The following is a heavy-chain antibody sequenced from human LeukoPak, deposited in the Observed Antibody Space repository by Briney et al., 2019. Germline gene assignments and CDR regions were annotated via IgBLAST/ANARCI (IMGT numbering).Heavy chain of an antibody. V-gene: IGHV1-69*05. Sequence: SVKVSCKASGGTFSSYAISWVRQAPGQGLEWMGGIIPIFGTANYAQKFQGRVTITTDESTSTTYMELSNLRSADTAVSYCARDMSAPVTLPNRFDRRGQGTLGTVS. CDR3: ARDMSAPVTLPNRFDR. J-gene: IGHJ5*02. CDR2: IIPIFGTA. CDR1: GGTFSSYA. D-gene: IGHD6-13*01.